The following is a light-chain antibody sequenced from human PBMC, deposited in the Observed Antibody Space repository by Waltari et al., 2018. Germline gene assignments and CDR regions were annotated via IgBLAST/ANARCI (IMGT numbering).Light chain of an antibody. CDR3: QHRRNWPWT. V-gene: IGKV3-11*01. Sequence: VFTQSPATLYLSPGERATLSCRASQSVSNLLGWYQQKPGQAPRLLIYDSSNRATGIPARFSGIGSGTDFTLTISSLEPEDFAIYYCQHRRNWPWTFGQGTRVEIK. J-gene: IGKJ1*01. CDR1: QSVSNL. CDR2: DSS.